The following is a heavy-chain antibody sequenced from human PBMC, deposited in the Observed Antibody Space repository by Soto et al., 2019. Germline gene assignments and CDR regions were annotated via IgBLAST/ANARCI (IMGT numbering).Heavy chain of an antibody. V-gene: IGHV4-30-4*01. CDR1: GGSISSGDYY. Sequence: SETLSLTCTVSGGSISSGDYYWSWIRQPPGKGLEWIGYIYYSGSTYYNPSLKSRVTISVDTSKNQFSLKLSSVAAADTAVYYCARARAGYRSSFAFDIWGQGTMVTVSS. D-gene: IGHD6-13*01. CDR3: ARARAGYRSSFAFDI. J-gene: IGHJ3*02. CDR2: IYYSGST.